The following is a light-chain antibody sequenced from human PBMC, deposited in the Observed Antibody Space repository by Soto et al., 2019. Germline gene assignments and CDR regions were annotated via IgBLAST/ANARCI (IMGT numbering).Light chain of an antibody. CDR2: DAS. CDR3: QQYDNLPIT. Sequence: DIHMTQSPSTLSSSLLDVFTITFLASQIISSWLAWYQQKPGKAPKLLIYDASSLETGVPSRFSGSGSGTDFTFTISSLQPEDIATYYCQQYDNLPITFGQGTRLEIK. J-gene: IGKJ5*01. V-gene: IGKV1-5*01. CDR1: QIISSW.